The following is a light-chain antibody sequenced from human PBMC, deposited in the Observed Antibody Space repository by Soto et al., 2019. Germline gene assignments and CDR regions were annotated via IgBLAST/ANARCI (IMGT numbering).Light chain of an antibody. V-gene: IGLV2-14*03. Sequence: QSALTQPASVSGSPGQSITISCTGTISDVGAYNYVSWYQQHPGKAPKLMIYDVSSRPSGVSNRFSGSKSGNTASLTISGLQAEDEADYYCSSYTSGSTYVFGTGTKLTVL. CDR3: SSYTSGSTYV. CDR2: DVS. CDR1: ISDVGAYNY. J-gene: IGLJ1*01.